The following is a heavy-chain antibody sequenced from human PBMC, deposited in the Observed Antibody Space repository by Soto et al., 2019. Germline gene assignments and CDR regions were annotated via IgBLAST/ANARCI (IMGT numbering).Heavy chain of an antibody. D-gene: IGHD2-2*01. CDR2: INHSGST. CDR3: ARVRYCSSTSCYQHPYYYYYYMDV. J-gene: IGHJ6*03. CDR1: GGSFSGYY. Sequence: PSETLSLTCAVYGGSFSGYYWSWIRQPPGKGLEWIGEINHSGSTNYNPSLKSRVTISVDTSKNQFSLKLSSVTAADTAVYYCARVRYCSSTSCYQHPYYYYYYMDVWGKGTTVTVSS. V-gene: IGHV4-34*01.